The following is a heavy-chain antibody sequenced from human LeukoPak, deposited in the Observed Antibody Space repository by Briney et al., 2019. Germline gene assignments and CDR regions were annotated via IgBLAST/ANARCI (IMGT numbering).Heavy chain of an antibody. D-gene: IGHD3-22*01. CDR1: GFTFSSYW. Sequence: PGGSLRLSCAASGFTFSSYWMHWVRQAPGKGLAWVSRIYNDGSSTSYADSVKGRFTISRDNARNTLYLQMNSLRAEDTAVYYCARRGSDRSAYSMDVWGQGTTVTVSS. V-gene: IGHV3-74*01. J-gene: IGHJ6*02. CDR3: ARRGSDRSAYSMDV. CDR2: IYNDGSST.